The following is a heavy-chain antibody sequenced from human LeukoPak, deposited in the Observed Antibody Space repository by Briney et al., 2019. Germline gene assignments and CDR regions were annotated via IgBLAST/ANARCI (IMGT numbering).Heavy chain of an antibody. D-gene: IGHD1-1*01. V-gene: IGHV3-23*01. Sequence: TGESLRLSCAASGFTFSSYAMSWVRQAPGTGLEWVSTITGNTGSTYYADSVKGRFTISRDNSKNTLYLQMKGQRAEDTAVYYCAKSSDYNWNYIDYWGQGTQVTVSS. CDR3: AKSSDYNWNYIDY. J-gene: IGHJ4*02. CDR1: GFTFSSYA. CDR2: ITGNTGST.